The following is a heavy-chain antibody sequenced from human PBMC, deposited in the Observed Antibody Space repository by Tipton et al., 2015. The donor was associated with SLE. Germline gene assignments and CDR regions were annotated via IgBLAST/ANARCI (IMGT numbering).Heavy chain of an antibody. Sequence: SLRLFCAASGFTFSSYVMHWVRQAPGKGLEWVAVIPSDGRNKYYADSVKGRFTISRDNSKNTLYLQMNSLRAEDTAVYYCAREGLSGYEQGLDYWGQGTLVTVSS. D-gene: IGHD5-12*01. V-gene: IGHV3-30*04. CDR2: IPSDGRNK. CDR3: AREGLSGYEQGLDY. CDR1: GFTFSSYV. J-gene: IGHJ4*02.